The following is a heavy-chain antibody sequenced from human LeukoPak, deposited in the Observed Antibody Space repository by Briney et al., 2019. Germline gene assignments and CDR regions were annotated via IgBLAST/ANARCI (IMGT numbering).Heavy chain of an antibody. V-gene: IGHV3-20*01. Sequence: PGGSLRLSCAASGFTFDDYGMSWVRQAPGKGLEWVSGINWNGGSTGYADSVKGRFTISRDNAKNSLYLQMNSLRAEDTALYHCARKDYYGSGSPGAFDIWGQGTMVTVSS. D-gene: IGHD3-10*01. J-gene: IGHJ3*02. CDR3: ARKDYYGSGSPGAFDI. CDR1: GFTFDDYG. CDR2: INWNGGST.